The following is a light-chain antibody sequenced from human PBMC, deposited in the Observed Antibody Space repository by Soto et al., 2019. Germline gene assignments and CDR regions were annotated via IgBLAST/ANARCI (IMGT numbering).Light chain of an antibody. V-gene: IGKV1-5*03. Sequence: DIQMTQSPSTLSASVGDRVTITCRASQSISSWLAWYQQKPGKAPKLLIYKASSLESGVPSRFSGSGSGTESTLTISSLQPDDFATYYCQQYNSYSATFGPGTKVDIK. CDR3: QQYNSYSAT. CDR1: QSISSW. J-gene: IGKJ3*01. CDR2: KAS.